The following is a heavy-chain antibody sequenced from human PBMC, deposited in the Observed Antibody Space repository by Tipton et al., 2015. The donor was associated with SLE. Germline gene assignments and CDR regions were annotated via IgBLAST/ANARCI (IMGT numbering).Heavy chain of an antibody. Sequence: GLVKPSETLSLTCAVYGGSFSGYYWSWIRQPPGKGLEWIGEINHSGSTNYNPSLKSRVTISVDTSKNQFSLKLSSVTAADTAVYYCASSRGGSCYLWGQGTLVTVSS. V-gene: IGHV4-34*01. J-gene: IGHJ4*02. CDR2: INHSGST. CDR3: ASSRGGSCYL. D-gene: IGHD2-15*01. CDR1: GGSFSGYY.